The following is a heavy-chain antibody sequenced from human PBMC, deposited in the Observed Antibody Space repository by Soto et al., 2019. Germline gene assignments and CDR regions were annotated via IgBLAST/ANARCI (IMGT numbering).Heavy chain of an antibody. CDR3: ANSWTTLTTGFDL. CDR1: GFTFSNYA. CDR2: ISSDGSEK. V-gene: IGHV3-30*18. Sequence: PGGSLRLSCVASGFTFSNYAMHWVRQAPGKGLGWVAVISSDGSEKYYLDSVRDRFTISRDNSKNTLYLQMNNLRPEDTAMYYCANSWTTLTTGFDLWGQGALVTVSS. D-gene: IGHD4-17*01. J-gene: IGHJ4*02.